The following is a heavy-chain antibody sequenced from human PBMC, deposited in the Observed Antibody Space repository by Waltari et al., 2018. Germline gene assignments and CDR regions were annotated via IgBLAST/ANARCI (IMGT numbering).Heavy chain of an antibody. Sequence: VQLVQSGAEVKKPGASVKVSCKVSGYTLTELSMHWVRQAPGKGLEWVSSISSSSSYIYYADSVKGRFTISRDNAKNSLYLQMNSLRAEDTAVYYCARTFGVAPGAFDIWGQGTMVTVSS. CDR1: GYTLTELS. J-gene: IGHJ3*02. CDR3: ARTFGVAPGAFDI. V-gene: IGHV3-21*01. CDR2: ISSSSSYI. D-gene: IGHD3-3*01.